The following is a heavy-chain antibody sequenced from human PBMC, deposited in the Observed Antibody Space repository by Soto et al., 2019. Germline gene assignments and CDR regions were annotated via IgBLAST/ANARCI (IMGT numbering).Heavy chain of an antibody. Sequence: GGSLKVSCKGFWYSFSHYLIGWVGPMPGKGLEWMGIIYPGDSDTRYSPSFQGQVTISADKSISTAYLQWSSLKASDTAMYYCARHGWDSSGLDYWGQGTLVTVSS. CDR1: WYSFSHYL. CDR3: ARHGWDSSGLDY. D-gene: IGHD6-19*01. V-gene: IGHV5-51*01. CDR2: IYPGDSDT. J-gene: IGHJ4*02.